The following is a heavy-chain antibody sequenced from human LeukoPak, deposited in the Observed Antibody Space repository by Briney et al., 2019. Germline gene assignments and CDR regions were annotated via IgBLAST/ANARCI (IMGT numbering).Heavy chain of an antibody. CDR1: GYSFTSYW. Sequence: GESLRISCKGSGYSFTSYWISWVRQMPGKGLEWMGRIDPSDSYTNYSPSFQGHVTISADKSISTAYLQWSRLKASDTAMYYCASVMRGYSYGVDYWGQGTLVTVSS. CDR3: ASVMRGYSYGVDY. J-gene: IGHJ4*02. CDR2: IDPSDSYT. D-gene: IGHD5-18*01. V-gene: IGHV5-10-1*01.